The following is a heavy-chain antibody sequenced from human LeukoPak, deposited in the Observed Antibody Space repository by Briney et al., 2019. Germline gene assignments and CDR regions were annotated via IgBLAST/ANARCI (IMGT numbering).Heavy chain of an antibody. CDR2: FDPEDGET. V-gene: IGHV1-24*01. CDR1: GYTLTELS. Sequence: ASVKVSCKVSGYTLTELSMHWVRQAPGKGLEWMGGFDPEDGETIYAQKFQGRVTMTEDTSTDTAYMELSSLRSEDTAVYYCATFHFIVGATVFDYWGQGTLVTVSS. CDR3: ATFHFIVGATVFDY. D-gene: IGHD1-26*01. J-gene: IGHJ4*02.